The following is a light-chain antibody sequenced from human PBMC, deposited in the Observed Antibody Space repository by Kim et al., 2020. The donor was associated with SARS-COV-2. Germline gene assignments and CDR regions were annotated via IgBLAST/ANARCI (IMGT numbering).Light chain of an antibody. CDR2: GAS. CDR3: QHYGSASWT. V-gene: IGKV3-20*01. CDR1: QSITSTY. Sequence: PGERATLSCRTSQSITSTYLAWYQQRPGQAPRLLIFGASDRATGIPDRFSGSGSGTDFSLTISRLEPEDFAVYYCQHYGSASWTFGQGTKVDIK. J-gene: IGKJ1*01.